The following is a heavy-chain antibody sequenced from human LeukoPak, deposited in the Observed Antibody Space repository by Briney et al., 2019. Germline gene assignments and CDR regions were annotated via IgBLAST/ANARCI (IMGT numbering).Heavy chain of an antibody. CDR3: ARGNTGSHDAFDI. CDR1: GYTFTSYA. J-gene: IGHJ3*02. V-gene: IGHV1-69*13. CDR2: IIPIFGTA. D-gene: IGHD1-14*01. Sequence: SVKVSCKASGYTFTSYAISWVRQAPGQGLEWMGGIIPIFGTANFAQKFQGRVTITADESTSTAYMELSSLRSEDTAVYYCARGNTGSHDAFDIWGQGTMVTVSS.